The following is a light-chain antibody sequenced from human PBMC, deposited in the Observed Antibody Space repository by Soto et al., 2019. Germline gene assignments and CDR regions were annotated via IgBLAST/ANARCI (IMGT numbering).Light chain of an antibody. Sequence: ITQSPSTVSVSPGKRATLSCRASQSVARKLAWYQQKPGQAPRLLIHEASIRATGIPDRFSGSGSGTDFTLTISRLEPEDFAVYYCQQYGSSPPITFGQGTRLEIK. J-gene: IGKJ5*01. V-gene: IGKV3-20*01. CDR1: QSVARK. CDR3: QQYGSSPPIT. CDR2: EAS.